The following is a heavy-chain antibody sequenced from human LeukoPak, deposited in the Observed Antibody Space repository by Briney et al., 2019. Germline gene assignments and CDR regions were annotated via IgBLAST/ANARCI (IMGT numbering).Heavy chain of an antibody. Sequence: GGSLRLSCAASGFTFSSYSMNWVRQAPGKGLEWVSSISSSSSYIYYADSVKGRFTISRDNAKNSLYLQMNSLRVEDTAVYYCGRDPDHGAVDYWGQGTLVTVSS. CDR3: GRDPDHGAVDY. CDR1: GFTFSSYS. V-gene: IGHV3-21*01. CDR2: ISSSSSYI. J-gene: IGHJ4*02. D-gene: IGHD3-16*01.